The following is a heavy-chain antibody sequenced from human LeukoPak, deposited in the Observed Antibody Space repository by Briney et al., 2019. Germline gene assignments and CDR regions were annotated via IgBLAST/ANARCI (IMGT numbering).Heavy chain of an antibody. D-gene: IGHD4/OR15-4a*01. CDR2: ISSGSDYI. J-gene: IGHJ5*02. CDR1: GFTFSSSI. Sequence: GGSLRLSCAASGFTFSSSIMNWVRRAPGKGLEWVSSISSGSDYIYYADSVKGRFTISRDNAKNSLYLQMNSLRAEDTAVYYCVRIPNSANFPNWFDPWGQGTLVTVSS. CDR3: VRIPNSANFPNWFDP. V-gene: IGHV3-21*01.